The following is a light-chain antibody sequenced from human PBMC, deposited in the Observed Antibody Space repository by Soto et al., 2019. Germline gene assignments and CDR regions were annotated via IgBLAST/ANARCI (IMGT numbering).Light chain of an antibody. CDR2: WAS. J-gene: IGKJ4*01. Sequence: DIVMTQSPDSLAVSLGEXATINCKSSQSILYSPNNKNYLAWYQQKPGQPPKLLIYWASTRESGVPDRFSGSGSGTEFTLTISSLQAEDVAVYYRQQYSSSPAVTFRGGTKVDIK. CDR1: QSILYSPNNKNY. CDR3: QQYSSSPAVT. V-gene: IGKV4-1*01.